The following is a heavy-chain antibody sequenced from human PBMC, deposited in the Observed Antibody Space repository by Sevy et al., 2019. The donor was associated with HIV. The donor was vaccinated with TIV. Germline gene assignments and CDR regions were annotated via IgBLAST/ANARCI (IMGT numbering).Heavy chain of an antibody. J-gene: IGHJ4*02. CDR2: INPNSGGT. D-gene: IGHD6-19*01. Sequence: ASVKVSCKASGYTSTGYYMHWVRQAPGQGLEWMGWINPNSGGTNYAQKFQGWVTMTRDTSISTAYMELSRLRSDDTAVYYCARGYSSGWYGDYWGQGTLVTVSS. CDR3: ARGYSSGWYGDY. V-gene: IGHV1-2*04. CDR1: GYTSTGYY.